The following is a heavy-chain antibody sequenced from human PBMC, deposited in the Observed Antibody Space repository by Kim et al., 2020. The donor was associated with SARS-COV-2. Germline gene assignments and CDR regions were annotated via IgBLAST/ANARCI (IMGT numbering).Heavy chain of an antibody. V-gene: IGHV4-31*03. CDR1: GGSIRSGGKF. CDR2: ISYSGNS. Sequence: SETLSLTCSVSGGSIRSGGKFWTWIRQHPAKGLEWIGYISYSGNSHYSPSLRSRVSISLQTSENQFSLELTSVTAADMAVYYCARGQPLDYWGQGILVT. J-gene: IGHJ4*02. CDR3: ARGQPLDY. D-gene: IGHD2-2*01.